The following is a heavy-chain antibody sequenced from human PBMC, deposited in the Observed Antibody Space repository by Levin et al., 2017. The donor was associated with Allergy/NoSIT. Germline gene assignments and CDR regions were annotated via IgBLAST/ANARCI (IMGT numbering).Heavy chain of an antibody. CDR1: GFSVSSNY. D-gene: IGHD2-2*01. CDR3: ARYARQPYI. V-gene: IGHV3-53*01. CDR2: IYSGGST. J-gene: IGHJ3*02. Sequence: RGESLKISCAASGFSVSSNYMSWVRQAPGKGLEWVSVIYSGGSTYYADSVKGRFTISRDNSKNTLYLQMNSLRAEDTAVYYCARYARQPYIWGQGTKVTVSS.